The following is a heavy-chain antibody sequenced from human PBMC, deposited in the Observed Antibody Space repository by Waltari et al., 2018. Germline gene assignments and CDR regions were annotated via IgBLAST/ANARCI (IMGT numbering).Heavy chain of an antibody. Sequence: QVQLVQSGAEVKQHGASVKVSCKASGGTFGTYAITWVRQAPGQGLAWMGGVIPIFGTPNYAPKFQGRVTVSADPSTSTAYLEVRRLISEDTAVYYCAKREIGYAFDIWGHGTMVTVSS. J-gene: IGHJ3*02. CDR3: AKREIGYAFDI. D-gene: IGHD1-26*01. CDR2: VIPIFGTP. CDR1: GGTFGTYA. V-gene: IGHV1-69*12.